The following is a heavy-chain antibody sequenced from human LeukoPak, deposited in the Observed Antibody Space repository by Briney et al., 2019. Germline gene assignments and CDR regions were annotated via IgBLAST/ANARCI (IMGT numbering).Heavy chain of an antibody. J-gene: IGHJ6*03. V-gene: IGHV4-34*01. Sequence: PSETLSLTCAVYGGSFSGYYWSWICQPPGKGLEWSGEINHSGSTNYNPSLKSRVTISVDTSKNQFSLKLSSVTAADTAVYYCARGRWSGSTPYYYYYYYMDVWGKGTTVTVSS. CDR3: ARGRWSGSTPYYYYYYYMDV. D-gene: IGHD3-3*01. CDR1: GGSFSGYY. CDR2: INHSGST.